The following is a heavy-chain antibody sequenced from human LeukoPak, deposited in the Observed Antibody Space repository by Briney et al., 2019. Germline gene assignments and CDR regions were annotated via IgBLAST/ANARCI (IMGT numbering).Heavy chain of an antibody. CDR2: INHSGST. CDR1: GGSFSGYY. CDR3: ARGIQLWLRDFDY. J-gene: IGHJ4*02. Sequence: SETLPLTCAVYGGSFSGYYWSWIRQPPGKGLEWIGEINHSGSTNYNPSLKSRVTISVDTSKNQFSLKLSSVTAADTAVYYCARGIQLWLRDFDYWGQGTLVTVSS. V-gene: IGHV4-34*01. D-gene: IGHD5-18*01.